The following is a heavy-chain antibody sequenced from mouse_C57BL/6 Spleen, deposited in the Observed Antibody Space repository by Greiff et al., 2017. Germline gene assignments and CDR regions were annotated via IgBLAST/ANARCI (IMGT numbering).Heavy chain of an antibody. D-gene: IGHD3-2*02. V-gene: IGHV1-69*01. CDR2: IDPSDSYP. J-gene: IGHJ2*01. CDR1: GYTFTSYW. Sequence: QVQLQQPGAELVMPGASVKLSCKASGYTFTSYWMHWVKQRPGQGLEWIGEIDPSDSYPNYNQKFKGKSTLTVDKSSSTAYMQLSSLTSEDSAVYYCARLETAQDYWGQGTTLTVSS. CDR3: ARLETAQDY.